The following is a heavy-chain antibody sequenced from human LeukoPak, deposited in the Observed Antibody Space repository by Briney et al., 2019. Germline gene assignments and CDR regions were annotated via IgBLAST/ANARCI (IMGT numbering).Heavy chain of an antibody. CDR2: ISSGSTTI. J-gene: IGHJ4*02. V-gene: IGHV3-48*04. D-gene: IGHD3-22*01. Sequence: PGGSLRLSCTASGFTFSSYSMNWVRQAPGKGLEWVSYISSGSTTIYYADSVKGRFTISRDNAKNSLYLQMNSLRAEDTAVYYCATERSSGYYYEYYFDYWGQGTLVTVSS. CDR1: GFTFSSYS. CDR3: ATERSSGYYYEYYFDY.